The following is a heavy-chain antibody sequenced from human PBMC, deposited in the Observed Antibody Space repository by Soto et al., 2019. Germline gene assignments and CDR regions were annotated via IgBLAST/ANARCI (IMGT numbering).Heavy chain of an antibody. D-gene: IGHD3-10*01. CDR2: LSSDGGSK. CDR3: VRSGLLLY. CDR1: GFTFSSYT. J-gene: IGHJ4*02. Sequence: QVHLVESGGGVVQPGRSLRLSCVASGFTFSSYTMHWVRQAPGKGLEWVAFLSSDGGSKDYADSVKGRFTISRDYFKNTLYLEMSSLRAEDTAVYYCVRSGLLLYWGQGTLVTVSS. V-gene: IGHV3-30-3*01.